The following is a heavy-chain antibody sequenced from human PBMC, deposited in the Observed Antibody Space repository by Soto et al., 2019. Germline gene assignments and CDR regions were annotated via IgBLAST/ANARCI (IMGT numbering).Heavy chain of an antibody. V-gene: IGHV3-74*01. CDR3: ASPSYNWNDVGWFDF. CDR1: GFAFSSYW. Sequence: PGGSLRLSCAASGFAFSSYWMHWVRQAPGKGLVWVSRINSDGSSTSYADSVKGRFTISRDNAKNTLYLQMNSLRAEDTAVYYCASPSYNWNDVGWFDFWGQGTLVTVSS. D-gene: IGHD1-20*01. CDR2: INSDGSST. J-gene: IGHJ4*02.